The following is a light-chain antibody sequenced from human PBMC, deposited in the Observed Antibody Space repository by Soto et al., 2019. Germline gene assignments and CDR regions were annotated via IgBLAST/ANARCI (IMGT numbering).Light chain of an antibody. V-gene: IGKV3-20*01. CDR3: QPYGSSPLT. CDR1: QSVSRSY. CDR2: GAS. J-gene: IGKJ4*01. Sequence: EIVLTQSPGTLSLSPGERATLSCRASQSVSRSYLAWYQQKPGQAPRLLIYGASSSATGIPDRFSGSGSGTDFTLNISRLEPEYFAVYYCQPYGSSPLTFGGGTKVEIK.